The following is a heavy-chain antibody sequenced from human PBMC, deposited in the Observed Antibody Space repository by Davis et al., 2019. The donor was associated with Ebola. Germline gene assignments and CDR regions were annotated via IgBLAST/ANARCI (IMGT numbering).Heavy chain of an antibody. D-gene: IGHD3-3*01. Sequence: MPSETLSLTCAVYGGSFSGYYWSWIRQPPGKGLESIGEINHSGSTNYNPSLKSRVTISVDTSKNQFSLKLSSVTAADTAVYYCARLYYDFWSGYYIANWFDPWGQGTLVTVSS. CDR1: GGSFSGYY. J-gene: IGHJ5*02. V-gene: IGHV4-34*01. CDR3: ARLYYDFWSGYYIANWFDP. CDR2: INHSGST.